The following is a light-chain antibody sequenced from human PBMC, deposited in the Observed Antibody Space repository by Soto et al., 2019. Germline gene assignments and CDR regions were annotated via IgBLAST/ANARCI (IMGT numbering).Light chain of an antibody. Sequence: QSVLTQPPSVSGDPGQRGTISCTGSSSNIGAGYDVHWYQQLPGRAPKLLIYGNTNRPSGVPDRFSGSKSGTSASLAITGLHAEDEADYYCLSFDSSLSVVFGGRTKLTVL. V-gene: IGLV1-40*01. CDR3: LSFDSSLSVV. CDR2: GNT. J-gene: IGLJ2*01. CDR1: SSNIGAGYD.